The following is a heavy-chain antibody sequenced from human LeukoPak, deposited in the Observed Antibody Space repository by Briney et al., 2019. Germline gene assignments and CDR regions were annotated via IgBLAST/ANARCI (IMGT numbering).Heavy chain of an antibody. CDR3: ARAPGIWFGELSHYYYMDV. CDR2: IHYSGST. CDR1: GGSIRSYY. V-gene: IGHV4-59*01. Sequence: PSETLSLTCTVSGGSIRSYYWSWIRQPPGKGLEWIGYIHYSGSTNYNPSLKSRVTISVGTSKNQFSLKLSSVTAADTAVYCARAPGIWFGELSHYYYMDVWGKGTTVTVSS. D-gene: IGHD3-10*01. J-gene: IGHJ6*03.